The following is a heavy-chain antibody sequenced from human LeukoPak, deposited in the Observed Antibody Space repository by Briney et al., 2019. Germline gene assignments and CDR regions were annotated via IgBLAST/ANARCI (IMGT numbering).Heavy chain of an antibody. Sequence: GGSLRLSCAASGFTFSSYEMNWVRQAPGKGLEWVSYISTSGDTIYYAGSVKGRFTISRDNAKNSLYLQMNSLRAEDTAVYYCAREIAAVYYYYYGMDVWGQGTTVTVSS. D-gene: IGHD6-13*01. CDR1: GFTFSSYE. CDR2: ISTSGDTI. J-gene: IGHJ6*02. V-gene: IGHV3-48*03. CDR3: AREIAAVYYYYYGMDV.